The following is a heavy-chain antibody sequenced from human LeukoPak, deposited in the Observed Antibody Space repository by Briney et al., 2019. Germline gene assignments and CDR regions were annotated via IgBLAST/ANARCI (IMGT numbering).Heavy chain of an antibody. CDR2: VHTSRGT. CDR1: GASISGHY. V-gene: IGHV4-4*07. D-gene: IGHD3-10*01. CDR3: AKGGESSLPFDY. J-gene: IGHJ4*02. Sequence: PSETLSLTCIVSGASISGHYWSWIRQPAGKEPEWIGRVHTSRGTNYNSSLKSRLTMSVDTSKNQFSLHLAPVTAADTAVYYCAKGGESSLPFDYWGQGTLVTVSS.